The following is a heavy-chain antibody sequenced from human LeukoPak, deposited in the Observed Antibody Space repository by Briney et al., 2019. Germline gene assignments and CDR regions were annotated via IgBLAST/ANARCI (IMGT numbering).Heavy chain of an antibody. CDR3: AKGGKMATIGSYAFDY. CDR1: GFTFRSYA. Sequence: GGSLRLSCAASGFTFRSYAMRWVREAPGKGVERGSDIIVSGCSTYYTASVKRPFTVSIDNSKNTLYLQMNSLRAEDTAVYYCAKGGKMATIGSYAFDYWGQGTLVTVSS. D-gene: IGHD5-24*01. CDR2: IIVSGCST. J-gene: IGHJ4*02. V-gene: IGHV3-23*01.